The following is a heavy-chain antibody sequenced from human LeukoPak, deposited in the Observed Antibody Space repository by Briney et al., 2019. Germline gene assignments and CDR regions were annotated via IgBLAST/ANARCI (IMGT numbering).Heavy chain of an antibody. V-gene: IGHV3-23*01. D-gene: IGHD5-12*01. CDR2: ISGGTGAT. Sequence: GGSLRLSCAASGFTFADYAMSWVRQAPGKGLQWVSSISGGTGATYFPDSVKGRFTISRDNSKNTLSLQMNSLRPEDTATYYCAKGGGYDIAGPFDYWGQGTLVTVSS. CDR3: AKGGGYDIAGPFDY. J-gene: IGHJ4*02. CDR1: GFTFADYA.